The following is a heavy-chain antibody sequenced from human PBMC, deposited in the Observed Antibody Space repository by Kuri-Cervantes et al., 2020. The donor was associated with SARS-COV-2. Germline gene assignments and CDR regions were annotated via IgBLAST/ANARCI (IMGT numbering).Heavy chain of an antibody. CDR3: ARAGAEVTSHFDY. D-gene: IGHD2-21*02. CDR1: GGTFSSYA. CDR2: IIPIFGTA. Sequence: SVKVSCKASGGTFSSYAISWVRQAPGQGLEWMGGIIPIFGTANYAQSLQGRVTITTYSSTSTAYLELRNLRSDDTAVYYCARAGAEVTSHFDYWGQGTLVTVSS. V-gene: IGHV1-69*05. J-gene: IGHJ4*02.